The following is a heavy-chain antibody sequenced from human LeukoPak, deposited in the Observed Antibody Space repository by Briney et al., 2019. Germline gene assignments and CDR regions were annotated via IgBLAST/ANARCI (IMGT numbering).Heavy chain of an antibody. Sequence: ASVKVSCKASGGTFSSYAISWVRQAPGQGLEWIGRIIPILGIANYAQKFQGRVTITADKSTSTAYMELSSLRSEDTAVYYCAREGPQGYCSGGSCYGDAFDIWGQGTMVTVSS. D-gene: IGHD2-15*01. CDR1: GGTFSSYA. CDR2: IIPILGIA. J-gene: IGHJ3*02. V-gene: IGHV1-69*04. CDR3: AREGPQGYCSGGSCYGDAFDI.